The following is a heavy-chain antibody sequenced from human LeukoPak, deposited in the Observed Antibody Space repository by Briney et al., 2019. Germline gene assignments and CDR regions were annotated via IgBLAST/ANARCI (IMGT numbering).Heavy chain of an antibody. Sequence: GGSLRLSCAASGFTFSSYWMSWVRQAPGKGLEWVSVIYSGGSTYYADSVKGRFTISRDNSKNTLYLQMNSLRAEDTAVYYCAIGYCSSTSCTHRVDYWGQGTLVTVSS. CDR2: IYSGGST. D-gene: IGHD2-2*01. V-gene: IGHV3-53*01. CDR3: AIGYCSSTSCTHRVDY. J-gene: IGHJ4*02. CDR1: GFTFSSYW.